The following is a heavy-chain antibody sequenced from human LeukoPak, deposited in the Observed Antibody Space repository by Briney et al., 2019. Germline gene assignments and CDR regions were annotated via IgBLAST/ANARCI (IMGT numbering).Heavy chain of an antibody. J-gene: IGHJ6*02. CDR2: IYSGGST. CDR1: GFTVSSNY. V-gene: IGHV3-66*01. D-gene: IGHD3-22*01. CDR3: ARETATCYYDSSGERNPRYYYYYGMDV. Sequence: GGSLRLSCAASGFTVSSNYMSWVRQAPGKGLEWVSVIYSGGSTYYADSVKGRFTISRDNSKNTLYLQMNSLRAEDTAVYYCARETATCYYDSSGERNPRYYYYYGMDVWGQGTTVTVSS.